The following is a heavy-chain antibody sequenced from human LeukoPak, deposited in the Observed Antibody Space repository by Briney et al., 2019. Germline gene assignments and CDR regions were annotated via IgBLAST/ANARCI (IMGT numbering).Heavy chain of an antibody. J-gene: IGHJ4*02. CDR1: GGSFSGYY. CDR3: ARRRRITMIVVGHFDY. D-gene: IGHD3-22*01. Sequence: SETLSLTCAVYGGSFSGYYRSWIRQPPGKGLEWIGEINHSGSTNYNPSLKSRVTISVDTSKNQFSLKLSSVTAADTAVYYCARRRRITMIVVGHFDYWGQGTLVTVSS. CDR2: INHSGST. V-gene: IGHV4-34*01.